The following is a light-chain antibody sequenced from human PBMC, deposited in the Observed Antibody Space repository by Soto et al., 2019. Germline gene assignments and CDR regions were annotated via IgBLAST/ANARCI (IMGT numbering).Light chain of an antibody. CDR2: AAS. Sequence: IQLTQSPSVLSASVGDTVTMTCRASQGIRNDLAWYQQKPGKAPKLLIFAASNLQSGVPSRFSGSGSGTDFTLTISRLQPEDFATYYCLQLYNFSWTFGQGTKV. V-gene: IGKV1-6*01. CDR3: LQLYNFSWT. J-gene: IGKJ1*01. CDR1: QGIRND.